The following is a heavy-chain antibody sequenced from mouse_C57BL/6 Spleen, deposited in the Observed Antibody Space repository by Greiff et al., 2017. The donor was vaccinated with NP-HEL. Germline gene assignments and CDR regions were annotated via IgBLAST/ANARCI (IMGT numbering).Heavy chain of an antibody. J-gene: IGHJ4*01. D-gene: IGHD1-1*01. CDR3: ARGGDYYGRNYYAMDY. V-gene: IGHV3-6*01. CDR2: ISYDGSN. CDR1: GYSITSGYY. Sequence: EVKLQESGPGLVKPSQSLSLTCSVTGYSITSGYYWNWIRQFPGNKLEWMGYISYDGSNNYNPSLKNRISITRDTSKNQFFLKLNSVTTEDTATYYCARGGDYYGRNYYAMDYWGQGTSVTVSS.